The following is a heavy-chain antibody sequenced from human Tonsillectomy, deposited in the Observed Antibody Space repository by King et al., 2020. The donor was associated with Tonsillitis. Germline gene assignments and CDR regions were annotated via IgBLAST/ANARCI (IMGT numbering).Heavy chain of an antibody. V-gene: IGHV3-48*03. CDR1: GFTFSSYE. D-gene: IGHD1-14*01. J-gene: IGHJ4*02. CDR2: ISSIGSTI. Sequence: VQLVESGGGLVQPGGSLRLSCAASGFTFSSYEMNWVRQAPGKGLEWGSYISSIGSTIYYADSVKGRFTISRDNAKNSLYLQMNSLRAEDTAVYYCAREEPYYFDYWGQGTLVTVSS. CDR3: AREEPYYFDY.